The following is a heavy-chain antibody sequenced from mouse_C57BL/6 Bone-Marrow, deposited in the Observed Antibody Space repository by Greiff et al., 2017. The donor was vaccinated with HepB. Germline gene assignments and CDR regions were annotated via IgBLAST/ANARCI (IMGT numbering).Heavy chain of an antibody. CDR3: ATFGGYFDV. CDR2: IHPNSGST. V-gene: IGHV1-64*01. Sequence: VQLQQPGAELVRPGSSVKLSCKASGYTFTSYWMHWVKQRPGQGLEWIGMIHPNSGSTNYNEKFKSKATLTVDKSSSTAYMQLSSLTSEDSAVYYCATFGGYFDVWGTGTTVTVSS. CDR1: GYTFTSYW. J-gene: IGHJ1*03.